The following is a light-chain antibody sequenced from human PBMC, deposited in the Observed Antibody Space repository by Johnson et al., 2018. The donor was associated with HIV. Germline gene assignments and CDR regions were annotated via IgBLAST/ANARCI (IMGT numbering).Light chain of an antibody. V-gene: IGLV1-51*01. CDR1: SSNVGSNS. CDR2: DND. J-gene: IGLJ1*01. CDR3: ETWDSSLSGYYV. Sequence: LTQPPSVSAAPGQKVPISCSGSSSNVGSNSVSWYRHFPATAPKVLIYDNDKRPSGIPDRFSASKSGTSATLGITGLQTGDEADYYCETWDSSLSGYYVFGTGTKLTVL.